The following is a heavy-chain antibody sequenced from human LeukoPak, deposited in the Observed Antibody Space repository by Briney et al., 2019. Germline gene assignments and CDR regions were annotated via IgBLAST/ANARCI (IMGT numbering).Heavy chain of an antibody. CDR2: ISSSSSTI. D-gene: IGHD3-22*01. CDR1: GYTFSSYG. Sequence: GGSLRLSCAASGYTFSSYGMHWVRQAPGKGLEWVSYISSSSSTIYYADSVKGRFTISRDNAKNSLYLQMNSLRAEDTAVYYCARESYYYDSSGYYYGMDVWGQGTTVTVSS. J-gene: IGHJ6*02. CDR3: ARESYYYDSSGYYYGMDV. V-gene: IGHV3-48*01.